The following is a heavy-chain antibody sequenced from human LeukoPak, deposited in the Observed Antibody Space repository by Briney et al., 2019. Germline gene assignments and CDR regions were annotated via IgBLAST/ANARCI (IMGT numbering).Heavy chain of an antibody. CDR3: AKAGYCSGGSCYSIDY. CDR1: GFTFSSYS. J-gene: IGHJ4*02. D-gene: IGHD2-15*01. Sequence: GGSLRLSCAASGFTFSSYSMNWVRQAPGKGLEWVSSISSSSRSISSSSSYIYYADSVKGRFTISRDNSKNTLYLQMNSLRAEDTAVYYCAKAGYCSGGSCYSIDYWGQGTLVTVSS. V-gene: IGHV3-21*04. CDR2: ISSSSRSISSSSSYI.